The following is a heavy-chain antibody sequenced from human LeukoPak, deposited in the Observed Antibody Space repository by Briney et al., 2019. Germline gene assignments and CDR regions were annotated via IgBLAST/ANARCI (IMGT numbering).Heavy chain of an antibody. CDR2: ISTYNGSS. D-gene: IGHD3-22*01. Sequence: GASVKVSCKASGYTFTNFGISWVRQAPGQGLEWMGWISTYNGSSNHPQKFHGRVTMTTDTSTSTAYMELRSLRSDDTAVYYCARPYDSSGNDLGYWGQGTLVTVSS. CDR3: ARPYDSSGNDLGY. V-gene: IGHV1-18*01. CDR1: GYTFTNFG. J-gene: IGHJ4*02.